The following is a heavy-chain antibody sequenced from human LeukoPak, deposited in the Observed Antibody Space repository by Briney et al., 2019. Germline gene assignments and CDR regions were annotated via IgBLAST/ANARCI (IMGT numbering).Heavy chain of an antibody. CDR2: INPNSGGT. J-gene: IGHJ4*02. V-gene: IGHV1-2*02. CDR1: GYTFTGYY. Sequence: ASVKVSRKASGYTFTGYYMHWVRQAPGQGLEWMGWINPNSGGTNYAQKFQGRVTMTRDTSISTAYMELSRLRSDDTAVYYCARLPRGLVYYFDYWGQGTLVTVSS. D-gene: IGHD1-26*01. CDR3: ARLPRGLVYYFDY.